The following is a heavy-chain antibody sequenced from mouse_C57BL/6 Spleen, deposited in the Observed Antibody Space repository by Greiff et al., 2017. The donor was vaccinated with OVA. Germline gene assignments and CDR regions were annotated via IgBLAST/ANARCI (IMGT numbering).Heavy chain of an antibody. V-gene: IGHV1-61*01. D-gene: IGHD2-3*01. J-gene: IGHJ2*01. Sequence: QVQLQQSGAELVRPGSSVKLSCKASGYTFTSYWMDWVKQRPGQGLEWIGNIYPSDSETHYNQKFKDKATLTVDKSSSTAYMQLSSLTSEDSAVYYCARGGYDGYLDYWGQGTTLTVSS. CDR3: ARGGYDGYLDY. CDR1: GYTFTSYW. CDR2: IYPSDSET.